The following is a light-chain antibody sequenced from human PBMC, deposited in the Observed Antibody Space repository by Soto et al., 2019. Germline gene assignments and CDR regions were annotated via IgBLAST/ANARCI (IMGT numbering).Light chain of an antibody. CDR2: EVS. Sequence: QSVLTQPASVSGSPGQSITISCTGTSSDVGGYDYVSWYQQHPGRAPKVMIFEVSKRPSGVSHRFSGSKSGNPASLTISGLQAEDEADYYCCSYTSTSGRVFGGGTKVTVL. V-gene: IGLV2-14*01. CDR3: CSYTSTSGRV. J-gene: IGLJ3*02. CDR1: SSDVGGYDY.